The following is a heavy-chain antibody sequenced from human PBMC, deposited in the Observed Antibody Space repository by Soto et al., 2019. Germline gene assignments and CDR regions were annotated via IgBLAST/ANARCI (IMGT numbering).Heavy chain of an antibody. CDR1: GYTFTNYG. Sequence: GASVKVSCKASGYTFTNYGITWVRQAPGQGLEWVGWINAYNGNTNYAQKLQGRVTMTTDTSTSTASMELTSLRSDDTAVYFWAREVISSGYHFFRFDPWGQGTLVTVSS. V-gene: IGHV1-18*01. J-gene: IGHJ5*02. D-gene: IGHD6-19*01. CDR3: AREVISSGYHFFRFDP. CDR2: INAYNGNT.